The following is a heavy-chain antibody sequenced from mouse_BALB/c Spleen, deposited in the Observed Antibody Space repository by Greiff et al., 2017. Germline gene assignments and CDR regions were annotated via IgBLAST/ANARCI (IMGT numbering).Heavy chain of an antibody. CDR1: GFTFSSYT. CDR3: ARAYYRIPYYAMDY. V-gene: IGHV5-9-3*01. Sequence: EVHLVESGGGLVKPGGSLKLSCAASGFTFSSYTMSWVRQTPEKRLEWVATISSGSSTIYYADTVKGRFTISRDNPKNTLFLQMTSLRSEDTAMYYCARAYYRIPYYAMDYWGQGTSVTVSS. CDR2: ISSGSSTI. D-gene: IGHD2-14*01. J-gene: IGHJ4*01.